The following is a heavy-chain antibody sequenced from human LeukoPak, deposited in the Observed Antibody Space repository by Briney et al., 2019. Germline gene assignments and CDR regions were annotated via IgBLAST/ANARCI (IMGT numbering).Heavy chain of an antibody. CDR2: ISGSSSTI. J-gene: IGHJ4*02. CDR3: ARKNTTSSEDY. CDR1: GLSFSSYS. D-gene: IGHD6-6*01. Sequence: SGGSLRLSCVASGLSFSSYSMNWVRQASGKGLEWVSFISGSSSTIDYADSVKGRFTISRDNGKNSLFLHMNSLRSEDTAVYYCARKNTTSSEDYWGQGTLVTVSS. V-gene: IGHV3-48*01.